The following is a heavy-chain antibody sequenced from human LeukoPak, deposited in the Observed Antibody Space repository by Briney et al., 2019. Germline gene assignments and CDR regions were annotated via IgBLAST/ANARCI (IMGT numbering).Heavy chain of an antibody. Sequence: PSETLSLTCAVYGGSFSGYYWSWIRQPPGKGLEWIGYIYYSGSTNYNPSLKSRVTISVDTSKNQFSLKLSSVTAADTAVYYCARARSGWSGTYMDVWGKGTTVTVSS. J-gene: IGHJ6*03. V-gene: IGHV4-59*01. CDR2: IYYSGST. CDR3: ARARSGWSGTYMDV. CDR1: GGSFSGYY. D-gene: IGHD6-19*01.